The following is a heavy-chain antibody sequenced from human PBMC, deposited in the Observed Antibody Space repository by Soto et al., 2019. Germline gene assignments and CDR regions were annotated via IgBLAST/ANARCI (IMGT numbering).Heavy chain of an antibody. CDR3: ASGVGMMVPEFDY. D-gene: IGHD3-16*01. Sequence: PGGSLRLSCAASGFTFSSYGMHWVRQAPGKGLEWVAVISYDGSNKYYADSVKGRFTISRDNSKDTLYLQMNSLRAEDTAVYYCASGVGMMVPEFDYWGQGTLVTVSS. CDR1: GFTFSSYG. V-gene: IGHV3-30*03. J-gene: IGHJ4*02. CDR2: ISYDGSNK.